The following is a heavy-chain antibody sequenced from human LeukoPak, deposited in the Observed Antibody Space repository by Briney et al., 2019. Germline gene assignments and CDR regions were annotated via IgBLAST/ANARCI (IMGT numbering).Heavy chain of an antibody. CDR1: GFTFSSYA. V-gene: IGHV3-23*01. J-gene: IGHJ4*02. CDR2: ISGSGGST. Sequence: GGSLRLSCAASGFTFSSYAMNWVRQAPGKGLEWVSVISGSGGSTYYADSVKGRFTISRDNSKNTLYLLMNSLRAEDTAVYYFAMSVGSRLVLVGLVYWGQGTLV. CDR3: AMSVGSRLVLVGLVY. D-gene: IGHD2-8*02.